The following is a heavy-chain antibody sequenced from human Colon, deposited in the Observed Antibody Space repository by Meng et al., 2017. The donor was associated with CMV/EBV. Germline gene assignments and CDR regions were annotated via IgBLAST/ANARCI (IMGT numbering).Heavy chain of an antibody. Sequence: GESLKISCAASGFTFSSYWMSWVRQAPGKGLEWVANIKQDGSEKYYVDSVKGRFTISRDNAKKFLFLQMNSLRDEDTALYYCARDVGSGSYQPHHYYGLDLWGPGTTVTVSS. D-gene: IGHD3-10*01. J-gene: IGHJ6*02. CDR3: ARDVGSGSYQPHHYYGLDL. V-gene: IGHV3-7*03. CDR2: IKQDGSEK. CDR1: GFTFSSYW.